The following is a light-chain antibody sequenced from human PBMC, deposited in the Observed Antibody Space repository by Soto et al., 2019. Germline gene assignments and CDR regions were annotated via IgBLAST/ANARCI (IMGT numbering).Light chain of an antibody. CDR3: QQSYSTPYT. CDR1: QIISSF. J-gene: IGKJ2*01. Sequence: DILMTQSPSSLSASVGDRVTITCRASQIISSFLNWYQQEPGKAPKLLIYGASSLQRGVPSRFSGGGSGTDFTLTIGSLQPEDFATYYCQQSYSTPYTFGQGTELEIK. CDR2: GAS. V-gene: IGKV1-39*01.